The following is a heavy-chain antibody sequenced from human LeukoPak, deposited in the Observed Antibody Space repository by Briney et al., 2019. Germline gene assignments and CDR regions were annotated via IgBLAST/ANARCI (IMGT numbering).Heavy chain of an antibody. CDR1: GYTFTSYA. CDR3: ARDPYYYDSSGYYRLCYFDY. D-gene: IGHD3-22*01. V-gene: IGHV1-3*01. CDR2: INAGNGNT. J-gene: IGHJ4*02. Sequence: ASVKVSCKASGYTFTSYAMHWVRQAPGQRLEWMGWINAGNGNTKYSQKFQGRVTITRDTSASTAYMELSSLRSEDTAVYYCARDPYYYDSSGYYRLCYFDYWGQGTLVTVSS.